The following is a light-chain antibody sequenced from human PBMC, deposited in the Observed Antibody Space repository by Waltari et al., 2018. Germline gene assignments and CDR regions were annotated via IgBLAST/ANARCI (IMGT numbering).Light chain of an antibody. J-gene: IGLJ3*02. Sequence: QSALTQPASVSGSPGQSITISCTGTSSDVGSYNLVSWYQQHPGKAPKPMIYEGSKRPSGVSTRFSGSKAGNTASLTISGLQAEDEADYYCCSYACSSTWVFGGGTKLTVL. V-gene: IGLV2-23*01. CDR3: CSYACSSTWV. CDR2: EGS. CDR1: SSDVGSYNL.